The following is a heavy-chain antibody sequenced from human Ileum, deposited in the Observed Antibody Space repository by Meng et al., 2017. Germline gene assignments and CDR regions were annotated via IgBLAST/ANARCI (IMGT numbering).Heavy chain of an antibody. J-gene: IGHJ3*02. D-gene: IGHD6-13*01. CDR3: AREAGNLRAFDI. V-gene: IGHV3-48*03. CDR2: ISNGGGRTI. Sequence: GESLKISCEVSGFIFSSFEMNWVRQAPGKGLEWVSYISNGGGRTIYYAESVKGRFTISRDNAKNSLYLQMSSLRAEDTAIYYCAREAGNLRAFDIWGQGTMVTVSS. CDR1: GFIFSSFE.